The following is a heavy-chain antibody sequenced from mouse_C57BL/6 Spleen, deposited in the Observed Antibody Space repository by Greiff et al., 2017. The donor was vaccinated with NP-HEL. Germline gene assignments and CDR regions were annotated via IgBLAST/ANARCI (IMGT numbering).Heavy chain of an antibody. CDR3: ARGYYYGSD. D-gene: IGHD1-1*01. Sequence: QVQLQQSGPELVKPGASVKISCKASGYAFSSSWMNWVKQRPGKGLEWIGRIYPGDGDTNYNGKFKGKATLTADKSSSTAYMQLSSLTSEDSAVYFCARGYYYGSDWGQGTTLTVSS. J-gene: IGHJ2*01. CDR1: GYAFSSSW. V-gene: IGHV1-82*01. CDR2: IYPGDGDT.